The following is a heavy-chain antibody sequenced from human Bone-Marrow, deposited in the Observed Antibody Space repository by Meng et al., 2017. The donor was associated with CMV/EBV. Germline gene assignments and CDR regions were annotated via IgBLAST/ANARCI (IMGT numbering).Heavy chain of an antibody. J-gene: IGHJ4*02. CDR3: ARALSYDFWSGYYTLGY. CDR1: GFTFSSYA. CDR2: ISYDGSNK. V-gene: IGHV3-30*04. D-gene: IGHD3-3*01. Sequence: SLKISCAASGFTFSSYAMHWVRQAPGKGLEWVAVISYDGSNKYYADSVKGRFTISRDNSKNTLYLQMNSLRAEDTAVYYCARALSYDFWSGYYTLGYWGQGTLVTVSS.